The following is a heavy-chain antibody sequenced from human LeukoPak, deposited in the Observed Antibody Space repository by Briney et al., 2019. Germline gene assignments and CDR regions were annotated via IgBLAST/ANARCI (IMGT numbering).Heavy chain of an antibody. Sequence: SETLSLTCGVSGGSMSDYYWSWLRQPAGKGLEWIGRVSSTGSTDCNPSLKSRVTISVDTSKNQFSLKLSSVTAADTAVYYCARLAVRITGTTGWFDPWGQGTLVTVSS. CDR3: ARLAVRITGTTGWFDP. J-gene: IGHJ5*02. V-gene: IGHV4-4*07. CDR1: GGSMSDYY. D-gene: IGHD1-7*01. CDR2: VSSTGST.